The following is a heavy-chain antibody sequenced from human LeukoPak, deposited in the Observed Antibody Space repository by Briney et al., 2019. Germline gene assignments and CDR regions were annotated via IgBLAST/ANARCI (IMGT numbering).Heavy chain of an antibody. J-gene: IGHJ4*02. CDR3: ADYSSGAYYHGLAY. CDR1: GSTFSSSA. V-gene: IGHV3-23*01. Sequence: GGPLRLSCAASGSTFSSSAMTWVRQAPGKGLEWSSTLSGSGVNTYYADSVKGRFTISRDNSKNTLYLQMNSLRAEDTAVYYCADYSSGAYYHGLAYWGQGTLVTVSS. D-gene: IGHD3-22*01. CDR2: LSGSGVNT.